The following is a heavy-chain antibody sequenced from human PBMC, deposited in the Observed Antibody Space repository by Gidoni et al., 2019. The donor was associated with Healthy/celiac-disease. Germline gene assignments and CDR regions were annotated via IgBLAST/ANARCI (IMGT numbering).Heavy chain of an antibody. D-gene: IGHD3-22*01. Sequence: EVQLVESGGGLVQPGRSLRLSCAASGFTFADYAMHWVRQAPGKGLEWVSGISWNSGSIGYADSVKGRFTISRDNAKNSLYLQMNSLRAEDTALYYCAKALGEYYYDSSGYSNAYGMDVWGQGTTVTVSS. V-gene: IGHV3-9*01. CDR2: ISWNSGSI. CDR1: GFTFADYA. CDR3: AKALGEYYYDSSGYSNAYGMDV. J-gene: IGHJ6*02.